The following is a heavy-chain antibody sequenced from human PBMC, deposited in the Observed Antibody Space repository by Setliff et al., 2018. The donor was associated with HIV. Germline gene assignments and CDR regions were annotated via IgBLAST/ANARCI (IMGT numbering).Heavy chain of an antibody. J-gene: IGHJ6*02. D-gene: IGHD3-22*01. V-gene: IGHV4-38-2*01. Sequence: SETLSLPCAVSGYSISSGSYWGWIRQPPGKGLEWIGSIYHSGSTYYNPSLKSRVTISVDTSKNQFSLKLSSVTAADTAVYYCARADDYYDSSGYYRYYYYGMDVWGQGTTVTV. CDR3: ARADDYYDSSGYYRYYYYGMDV. CDR1: GYSISSGSY. CDR2: IYHSGST.